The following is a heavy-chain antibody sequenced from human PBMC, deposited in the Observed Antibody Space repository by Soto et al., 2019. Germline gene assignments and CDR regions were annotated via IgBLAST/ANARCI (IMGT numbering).Heavy chain of an antibody. D-gene: IGHD1-7*01. CDR1: GFTFSNYW. Sequence: EVQLVESGGGLVQPGGSLRLSCVASGFTFSNYWIHWVRQAPGKGLVWVSRINGDGSSTYYADSVKGQFTISRDNAKNTVYLQMNSLRVEDTAVYYCARGARNYYYFDCWGQGTLVTVSS. CDR3: ARGARNYYYFDC. V-gene: IGHV3-74*01. CDR2: INGDGSST. J-gene: IGHJ4*02.